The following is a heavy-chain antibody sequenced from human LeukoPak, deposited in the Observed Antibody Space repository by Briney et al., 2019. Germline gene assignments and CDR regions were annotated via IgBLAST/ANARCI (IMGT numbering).Heavy chain of an antibody. CDR1: GGTFSSYA. Sequence: SVKVSCKASGGTFSSYAISWVRQAPGQGLEWMGGIIPIFGTANYAQKFQGRVTVTADESTSTAYMELSSLRSEDTAVYYCAREDHIAVAGTGVLGDWGQGTLVTVSS. CDR3: AREDHIAVAGTGVLGD. CDR2: IIPIFGTA. J-gene: IGHJ4*02. D-gene: IGHD6-19*01. V-gene: IGHV1-69*13.